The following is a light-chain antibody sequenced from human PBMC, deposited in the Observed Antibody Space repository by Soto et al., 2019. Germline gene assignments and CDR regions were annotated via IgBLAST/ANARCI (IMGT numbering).Light chain of an antibody. Sequence: ALPVSQSPSSLSASTGARVAITGRAGQGISRYLAWYQQKPGKAPKLLVYAASTLHSGVPSRFSGSGSGTDSTLTSSSLQSEDFATYYCQQYDSYPTFGRGTKVDI. CDR3: QQYDSYPT. CDR1: QGISRY. J-gene: IGKJ1*01. V-gene: IGKV1-8*01. CDR2: AAS.